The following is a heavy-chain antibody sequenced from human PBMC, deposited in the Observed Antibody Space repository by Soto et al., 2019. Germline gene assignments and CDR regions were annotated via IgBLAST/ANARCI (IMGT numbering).Heavy chain of an antibody. D-gene: IGHD1-1*01. CDR3: VRSTNGFDS. CDR1: GFTFSDHN. V-gene: IGHV3-72*01. CDR2: GTNKASSYTT. Sequence: GSLRLSCAASGFTFSDHNMDWVRQAPGKGLEWVGRGTNKASSYTTQYAASVKGRFTISRDDSKNSLYLQLNNLRTEDTAIYYCVRSTNGFDSWGQGTLVTVSS. J-gene: IGHJ4*02.